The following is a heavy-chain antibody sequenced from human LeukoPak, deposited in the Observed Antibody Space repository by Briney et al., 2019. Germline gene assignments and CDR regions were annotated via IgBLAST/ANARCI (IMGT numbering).Heavy chain of an antibody. V-gene: IGHV1-2*02. Sequence: ASVKVSCKASGYTFTTYYIHWVRQAPGQALEWMGWINPNGGGPNFAQNFQGRVTMTRATSITTAYMELSSLTFDDTAVYYCARDLRQQLILGWLDPWGQGTLVTVSS. D-gene: IGHD3/OR15-3a*01. J-gene: IGHJ5*02. CDR2: INPNGGGP. CDR3: ARDLRQQLILGWLDP. CDR1: GYTFTTYY.